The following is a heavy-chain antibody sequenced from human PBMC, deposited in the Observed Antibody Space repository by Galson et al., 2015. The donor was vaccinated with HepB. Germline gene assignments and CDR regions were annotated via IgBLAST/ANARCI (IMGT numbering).Heavy chain of an antibody. CDR1: GYTFTGYY. CDR2: INPNSGGT. D-gene: IGHD6-19*01. Sequence: SVKVSCKASGYTFTGYYMHWVRQAPGQGLEWMGRINPNSGGTNYAQKFQGRVTMTRDTSISTAYMELSRLRSDDTAVYYCARNHYVDIAVAGWGRLCGGDSCFGFLDYWGQGALVTASS. CDR3: ARNHYVDIAVAGWGRLCGGDSCFGFLDY. V-gene: IGHV1-2*06. J-gene: IGHJ4*02.